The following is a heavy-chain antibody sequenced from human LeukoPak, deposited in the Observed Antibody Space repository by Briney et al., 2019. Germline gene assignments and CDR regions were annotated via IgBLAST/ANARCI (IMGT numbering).Heavy chain of an antibody. CDR3: ARGRSGYYYYYYYMDV. CDR2: INHSGST. CDR1: GGSFSGYY. Sequence: PSETLSLTCAVYGGSFSGYYWSRIRQPPGKGLEWIGEINHSGSTNYNPSLKSRVTISVDTSKNQFSLKLSSVTAADTAVYYCARGRSGYYYYYYYMDVWGKGTTVTVSS. J-gene: IGHJ6*03. D-gene: IGHD1-26*01. V-gene: IGHV4-34*01.